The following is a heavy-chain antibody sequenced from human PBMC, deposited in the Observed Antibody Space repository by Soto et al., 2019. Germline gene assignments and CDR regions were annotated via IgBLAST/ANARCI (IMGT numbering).Heavy chain of an antibody. CDR1: GDTFSSYA. J-gene: IGHJ6*02. V-gene: IGHV1-69*13. CDR2: IIPTFGRT. CDR3: ARDPLSSFAMDV. D-gene: IGHD3-10*02. Sequence: SVKVSCKASGDTFSSYAISWVRQAPGKGLEWMGKIIPTFGRTNYAQKFQGRLTISADDSTSTAYMELSSLVSEDTAVYYCARDPLSSFAMDVWGHGTTVTVSS.